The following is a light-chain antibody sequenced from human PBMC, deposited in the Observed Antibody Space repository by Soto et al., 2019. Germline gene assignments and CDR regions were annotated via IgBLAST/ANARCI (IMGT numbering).Light chain of an antibody. J-gene: IGKJ1*01. Sequence: EIVLTQSPGTLSFSPGERVTLSCRASQSLSSGYLAWYQQKFGQAPRLLIYDASRRATGIPERFSGSGSGTDFTLTINRLEPEDFAVYYCQQYGSSPTFGLGTKVDI. CDR3: QQYGSSPT. CDR1: QSLSSGY. V-gene: IGKV3-20*01. CDR2: DAS.